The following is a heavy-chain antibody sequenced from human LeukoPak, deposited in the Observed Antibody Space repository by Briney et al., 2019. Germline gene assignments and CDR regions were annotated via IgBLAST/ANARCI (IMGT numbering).Heavy chain of an antibody. CDR2: IYYSGST. Sequence: SETLSLTCTVSGGSISSSSYYWGWIRQPPGKGLEWIGSIYYSGSTYYNPSLKSRVTISVDTSKNQISLKLSPVTAADTAVYYCARQYSSGATEWGQGTLVTVSS. J-gene: IGHJ4*02. D-gene: IGHD2-15*01. CDR1: GGSISSSSYY. V-gene: IGHV4-39*01. CDR3: ARQYSSGATE.